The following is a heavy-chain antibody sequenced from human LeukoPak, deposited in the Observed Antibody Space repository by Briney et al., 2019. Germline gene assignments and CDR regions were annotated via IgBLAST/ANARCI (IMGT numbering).Heavy chain of an antibody. CDR2: INGDGSST. J-gene: IGHJ4*02. D-gene: IGHD1-1*01. V-gene: IGHV3-74*01. CDR1: GFTFSSYW. CDR3: TRDGYHSHF. Sequence: PGGSLRLSCAASGFTFSSYWWRWVRQAPGKGLVWVSRINGDGSSTSYASSVNGGFIISRDNAKNTRFRQIYILGADAAAEYYCTRDGYHSHFWGQGTLVTVSS.